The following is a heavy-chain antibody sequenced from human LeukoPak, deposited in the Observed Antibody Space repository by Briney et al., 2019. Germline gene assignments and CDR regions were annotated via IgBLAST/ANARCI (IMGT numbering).Heavy chain of an antibody. CDR2: IIPIFGTA. J-gene: IGHJ4*02. CDR1: GGTFSSYA. CDR3: ARSGYSSSWSLYYFDY. Sequence: ASVKVSCKASGGTFSSYAISWVRQAPGQGLEWMGGIIPIFGTANYAQKFQGRVTITADESTSTAYMELSSLRSEDAAVYYCARSGYSSSWSLYYFDYWGQGTLVTVSS. D-gene: IGHD6-13*01. V-gene: IGHV1-69*13.